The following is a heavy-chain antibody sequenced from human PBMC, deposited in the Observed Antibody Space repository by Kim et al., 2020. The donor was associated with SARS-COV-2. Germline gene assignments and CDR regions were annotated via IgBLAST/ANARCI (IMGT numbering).Heavy chain of an antibody. D-gene: IGHD6-13*01. V-gene: IGHV3-15*01. Sequence: GGSLRLSCAASGFTFSNAWMSWVRQAPGKGLEWVGRIKSKTDGGTTDYAAPVKGRFTISRDDSKNTLYLQMNSLKTEDTAVYYCTTVAAYSSSWYSDGAFDIWGQGTMVTVSS. CDR2: IKSKTDGGTT. CDR3: TTVAAYSSSWYSDGAFDI. J-gene: IGHJ3*02. CDR1: GFTFSNAW.